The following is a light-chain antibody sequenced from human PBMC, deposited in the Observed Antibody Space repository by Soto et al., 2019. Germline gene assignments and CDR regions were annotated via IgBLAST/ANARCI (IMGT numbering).Light chain of an antibody. Sequence: DVVMTQSPLSLPVTLGQPASISFRSTQSPVYSDGNTCLDCFQQRPGQSPRRLIYKLSNRDSGGSDRLSGSGSGTDLNLKASTVEAEDVGVHYCMQGTHWPPITFGQGTRLEMK. CDR2: KLS. V-gene: IGKV2-30*01. CDR1: QSPVYSDGNTC. J-gene: IGKJ5*01. CDR3: MQGTHWPPIT.